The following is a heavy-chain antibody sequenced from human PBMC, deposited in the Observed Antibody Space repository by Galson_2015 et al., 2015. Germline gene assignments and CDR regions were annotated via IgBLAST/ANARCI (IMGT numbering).Heavy chain of an antibody. V-gene: IGHV4-59*01. Sequence: NPSLKSRVTISVDTSKNQFSLKLSSVTAADTAVYYCAKESSSTVLWFGDCSSTSCSGDYWGQGTLVTVSS. CDR3: AKESSSTVLWFGDCSSTSCSGDY. J-gene: IGHJ4*02. D-gene: IGHD2-2*01.